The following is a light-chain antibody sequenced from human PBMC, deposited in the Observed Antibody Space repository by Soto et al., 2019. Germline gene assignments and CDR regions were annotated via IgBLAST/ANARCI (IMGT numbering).Light chain of an antibody. CDR2: DAT. CDR1: QSITRW. Sequence: DIPMTQSTCTLSASVGDRVTHTCPADQSITRWLAWFQQKPGKAPSLLIYDATNLQPGVPSRFSGSGSGTEFTLTISSLQPDDFATYYCQHYNSYSEAFGQGTKVDI. CDR3: QHYNSYSEA. V-gene: IGKV1-5*01. J-gene: IGKJ1*01.